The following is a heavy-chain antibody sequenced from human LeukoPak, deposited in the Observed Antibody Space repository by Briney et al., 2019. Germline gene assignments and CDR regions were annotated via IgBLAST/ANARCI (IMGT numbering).Heavy chain of an antibody. CDR1: GGSISSHY. D-gene: IGHD3-22*01. CDR3: ARGEYYDSSGYYFDAFDI. CDR2: IYYSGST. J-gene: IGHJ3*02. Sequence: SETLSLTCTVSGGSISSHYWSWIRQPPGKGLEWIGYIYYSGSTNYNPSLKSRVTISVDTSKNQFSLKLSSVTAADTAVYYCARGEYYDSSGYYFDAFDIWAKGQWSPSLQ. V-gene: IGHV4-59*11.